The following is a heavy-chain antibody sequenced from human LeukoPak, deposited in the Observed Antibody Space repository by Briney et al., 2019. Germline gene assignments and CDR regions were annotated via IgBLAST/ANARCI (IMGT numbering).Heavy chain of an antibody. V-gene: IGHV1-69*13. Sequence: GASVKVSCKASGGTFSSYAISWVRQAPGQGLEWMGGIIPIFGTANYAKKFQGRVTITANESTSTATMELSSLRSKNTAVYYGAGEVDTAMKYWGQGTLVTVSS. CDR2: IIPIFGTA. D-gene: IGHD5-18*01. J-gene: IGHJ4*02. CDR3: AGEVDTAMKY. CDR1: GGTFSSYA.